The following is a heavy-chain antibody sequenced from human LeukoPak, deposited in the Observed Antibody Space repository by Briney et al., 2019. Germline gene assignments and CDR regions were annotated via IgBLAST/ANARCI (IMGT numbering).Heavy chain of an antibody. V-gene: IGHV1-8*01. CDR2: MNPNSGNT. Sequence: ASVKVSCKASGYTFTSYDINWVRQATGQVLEWMGWMNPNSGNTGYAQKFQGRVTMTRNTSISTAYMELSSLRSEDTAVYYCAVSSGWYGSLNYWGQGTLVTVSS. CDR1: GYTFTSYD. D-gene: IGHD6-19*01. CDR3: AVSSGWYGSLNY. J-gene: IGHJ4*02.